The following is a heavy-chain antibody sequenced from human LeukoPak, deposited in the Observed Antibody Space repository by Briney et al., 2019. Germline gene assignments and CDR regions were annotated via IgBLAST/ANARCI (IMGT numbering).Heavy chain of an antibody. J-gene: IGHJ5*02. CDR3: ARVTWIKWFDP. V-gene: IGHV4-34*01. D-gene: IGHD2-2*03. CDR2: INHSGST. Sequence: SETPSLTCAVHGGSFSGYYWSWIRQPPGKGLEWIGEINHSGSTNYNPSLKSRVTISVDTSKNQFSLKLSSVTAADTAVYYCARVTWIKWFDPWGQGTLVTVSS. CDR1: GGSFSGYY.